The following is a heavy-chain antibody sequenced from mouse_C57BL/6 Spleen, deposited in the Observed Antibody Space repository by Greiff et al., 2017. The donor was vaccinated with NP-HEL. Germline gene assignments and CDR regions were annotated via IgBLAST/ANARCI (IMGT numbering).Heavy chain of an antibody. CDR3: AREDYGYDERFAY. CDR1: GYTFTSYW. V-gene: IGHV1-53*01. D-gene: IGHD2-2*01. J-gene: IGHJ3*01. CDR2: INPSNGGT. Sequence: QVQLQQPGTELVKPGASVKLSCKASGYTFTSYWMHWVKQRPGQGLEWIGNINPSNGGTNYNEKFKSKATLTLDKSSSTAYMQLSSLTSEDSAGYYCAREDYGYDERFAYWGQGTLGTVSA.